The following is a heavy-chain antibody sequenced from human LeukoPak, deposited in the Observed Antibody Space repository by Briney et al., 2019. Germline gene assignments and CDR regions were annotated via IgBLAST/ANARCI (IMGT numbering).Heavy chain of an antibody. J-gene: IGHJ4*02. V-gene: IGHV4-39*01. CDR2: IYYSGST. Sequence: PSETLSLTCTVSGGSISSSSYYWGWIRQPPGKGLEWIGSIYYSGSTYYNPSLKSRVTISVDTSKNQFSLKLSSVTAADTAVYYCARHFEGVFDYWGQGTLVTVSS. D-gene: IGHD3-9*01. CDR3: ARHFEGVFDY. CDR1: GGSISSSSYY.